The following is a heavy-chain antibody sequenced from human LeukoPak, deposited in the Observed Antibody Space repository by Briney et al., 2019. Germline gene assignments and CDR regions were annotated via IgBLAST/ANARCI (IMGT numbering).Heavy chain of an antibody. CDR1: GGSISSSSYY. J-gene: IGHJ4*02. D-gene: IGHD2-2*01. Sequence: SETLSLTCTVSGGSISSSSYYWGWIRQPPGKGLEWIGSIYYSGSTYYNPSLKSRVTISVDTSKNQFSLKLSSVTAADTAVYYCARRGSGVVVPAAMGYYFDYWGQGTLVTVSS. CDR3: ARRGSGVVVPAAMGYYFDY. V-gene: IGHV4-39*01. CDR2: IYYSGST.